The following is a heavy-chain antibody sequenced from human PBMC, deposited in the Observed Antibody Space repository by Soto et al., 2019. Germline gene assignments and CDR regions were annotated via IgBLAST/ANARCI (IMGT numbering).Heavy chain of an antibody. CDR1: GGSISSGGYY. Sequence: QVQLQESGPGLVKPSQTLSLTCTVSGGSISSGGYYWSWIRQHPGKGLEWIGYIYYSGSTYYNPPLKSRVTISVDTPKNPFSLKLSSVTAADTAVYYCARVWRTIAAAGTGSYVWGQGTTVTVSS. CDR2: IYYSGST. V-gene: IGHV4-31*03. J-gene: IGHJ6*02. CDR3: ARVWRTIAAAGTGSYV. D-gene: IGHD6-13*01.